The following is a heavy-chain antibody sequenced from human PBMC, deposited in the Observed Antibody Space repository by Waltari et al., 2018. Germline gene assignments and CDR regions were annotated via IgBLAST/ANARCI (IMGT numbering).Heavy chain of an antibody. V-gene: IGHV3-23*04. Sequence: EVQLVESGGGLVQPGESLRLSCAACGFTINNNAISWVRQAPGKGLGWVSSTTDSGVTNYYADFVKGRSIISTDNSRNTVYLEMNTVRVEDTALYFCARGLGELLPFDFWGQGTMVTVSS. J-gene: IGHJ4*02. CDR3: ARGLGELLPFDF. CDR1: GFTINNNA. D-gene: IGHD3-10*01. CDR2: TTDSGVTN.